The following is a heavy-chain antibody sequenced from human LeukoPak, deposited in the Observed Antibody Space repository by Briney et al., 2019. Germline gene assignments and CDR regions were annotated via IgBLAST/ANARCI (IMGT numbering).Heavy chain of an antibody. CDR1: GGSISSGSYY. CDR2: IYTSGST. J-gene: IGHJ6*03. D-gene: IGHD3-10*02. CDR3: ACSGDVYYYYYMDV. V-gene: IGHV4-61*02. Sequence: PSQTLSLTCTVSGGSISSGSYYWSWIRQPAGKGLEWIGRIYTSGSTNYNPSLKSRVTISVDTSKNQFSLKLSSVTAADTAVYYCACSGDVYYYYYMDVWGKGTTVTISS.